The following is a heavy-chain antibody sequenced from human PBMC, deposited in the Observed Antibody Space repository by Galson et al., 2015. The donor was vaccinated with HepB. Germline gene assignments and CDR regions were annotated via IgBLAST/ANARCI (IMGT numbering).Heavy chain of an antibody. CDR2: INHSGST. CDR1: GGSFSAHY. D-gene: IGHD3-3*01. V-gene: IGHV4-34*01. J-gene: IGHJ5*02. Sequence: ETLSLTCAVYGGSFSAHYWSWIRQPPGKGLEWIGEINHSGSTNYIPSLKSRVTISVDTSKNRFSLKLSSVTAADTAVYYCARAVYYDFWNGFGPWGQGTLVTVSS. CDR3: ARAVYYDFWNGFGP.